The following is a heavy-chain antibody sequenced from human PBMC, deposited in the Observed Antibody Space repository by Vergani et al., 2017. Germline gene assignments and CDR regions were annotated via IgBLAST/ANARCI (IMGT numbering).Heavy chain of an antibody. Sequence: EVQLVQSGAEVKKPGESLRLSCKGSGYSFTSYWISWVRQMPGKGLEWMGRIDPSASYTNYSPSCQGHVTISADKAISTAYLQWSRLKASDTAMYYCARASRSLGSYYDSSGPPDGWGQGTLVTVSS. CDR3: ARASRSLGSYYDSSGPPDG. CDR2: IDPSASYT. V-gene: IGHV5-10-1*01. CDR1: GYSFTSYW. J-gene: IGHJ4*02. D-gene: IGHD3-22*01.